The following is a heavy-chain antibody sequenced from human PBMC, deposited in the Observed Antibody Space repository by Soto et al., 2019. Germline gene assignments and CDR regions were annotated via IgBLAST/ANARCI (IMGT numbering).Heavy chain of an antibody. Sequence: QVQLVQSGAEVKKPGSSVKVSCKASGGTFSSYAISWVRQAPGQGIEWMGGIIPILGTANYAQKFQGRVTITADESTSTADMELSSLRAEDAAVYYCAREGISHYYGMDVWGQGTTVTVS. CDR3: AREGISHYYGMDV. CDR1: GGTFSSYA. D-gene: IGHD2-21*01. CDR2: IIPILGTA. J-gene: IGHJ6*02. V-gene: IGHV1-69*11.